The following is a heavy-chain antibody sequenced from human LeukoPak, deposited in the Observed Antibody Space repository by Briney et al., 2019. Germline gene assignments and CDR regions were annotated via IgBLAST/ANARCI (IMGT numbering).Heavy chain of an antibody. V-gene: IGHV3-30-3*01. J-gene: IGHJ3*02. Sequence: GRSLRLSCAASGFXFSSYAMHWVRQAPGKGLEWVAVISYDGSNKYYADSVKGRFTISRDNSKNTLYLQMNSLRAEDTAVYYCASQYYYDSSGYHRAFDIWGQGTMVTVSS. D-gene: IGHD3-22*01. CDR1: GFXFSSYA. CDR2: ISYDGSNK. CDR3: ASQYYYDSSGYHRAFDI.